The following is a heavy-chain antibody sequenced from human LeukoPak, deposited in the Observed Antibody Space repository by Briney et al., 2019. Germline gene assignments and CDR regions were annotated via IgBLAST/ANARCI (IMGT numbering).Heavy chain of an antibody. CDR1: GGSISSGSYY. CDR3: ARVSYYGSGSVDY. J-gene: IGHJ4*02. Sequence: SSETLSLTCTVSGGSISSGSYYWSWVRQPAGKGLEWIGRIYTSGSTNYNPSLKSRVTISVDTSKNQFSLKLSSVTAADTAVYYCARVSYYGSGSVDYWGQGTLVTVSS. V-gene: IGHV4-61*02. CDR2: IYTSGST. D-gene: IGHD3-10*01.